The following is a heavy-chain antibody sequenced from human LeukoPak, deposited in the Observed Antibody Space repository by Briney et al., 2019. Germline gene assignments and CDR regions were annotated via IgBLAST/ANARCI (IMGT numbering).Heavy chain of an antibody. Sequence: SETLSLTCTVSGGSISSGGYYWSWIRQHPGKGLEWIGYIYYSGSTYYNPSLKSRVTISVDTSKNQFSLKLSSVTAADTAVYYCARDGSGWYGVSDYWGQGTLVTVSS. CDR3: ARDGSGWYGVSDY. CDR1: GGSISSGGYY. D-gene: IGHD6-19*01. V-gene: IGHV4-31*03. CDR2: IYYSGST. J-gene: IGHJ4*02.